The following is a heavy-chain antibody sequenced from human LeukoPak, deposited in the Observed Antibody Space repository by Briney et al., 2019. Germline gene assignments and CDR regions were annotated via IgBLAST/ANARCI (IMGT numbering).Heavy chain of an antibody. D-gene: IGHD3/OR15-3a*01. CDR2: IYYSGST. CDR3: ARLDRPGSLDY. CDR1: GGSISSSSYY. Sequence: SETLSLTCTVSGGSISSSSYYWGWIRQPPGKGLEWIGSIYYSGSTYYNPSLKSRVTISVDTSKNQFSLKLSSVTAADTAVYYCARLDRPGSLDYWGQGTLVTVSS. V-gene: IGHV4-39*01. J-gene: IGHJ4*02.